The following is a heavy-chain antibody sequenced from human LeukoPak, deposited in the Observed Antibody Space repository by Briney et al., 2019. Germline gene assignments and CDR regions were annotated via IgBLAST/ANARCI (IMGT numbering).Heavy chain of an antibody. D-gene: IGHD2-15*01. V-gene: IGHV3-48*01. CDR1: GFTFSSYS. CDR2: ISSSSSTI. CDR3: ARNLRMVDLFDY. Sequence: GGSLRLSCAASGFTFSSYSVNWVRQAPGKGREGVSYISSSSSTIYYVESVKGRFTISRDNAKNSLYLQMNSLRAEDTAVYYCARNLRMVDLFDYWGQGTLVTVSS. J-gene: IGHJ4*02.